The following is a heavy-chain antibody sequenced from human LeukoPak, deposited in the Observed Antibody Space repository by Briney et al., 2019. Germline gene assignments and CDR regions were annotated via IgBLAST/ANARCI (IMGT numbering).Heavy chain of an antibody. CDR1: GFTFSSHG. V-gene: IGHV3-30*02. D-gene: IGHD3-3*01. Sequence: GGSLRLSCAASGFTFSSHGMHWVRQAPGKGLEWVAVIRYDGSNKYYADSVKGRFTISRDNSKNTLYLQMNSLRAEDTAVYYCAKDLHPFLSGQYFDYWGQGTLVTVSS. J-gene: IGHJ4*02. CDR3: AKDLHPFLSGQYFDY. CDR2: IRYDGSNK.